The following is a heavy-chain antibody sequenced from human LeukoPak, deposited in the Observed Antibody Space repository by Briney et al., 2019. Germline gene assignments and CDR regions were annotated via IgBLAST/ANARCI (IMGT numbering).Heavy chain of an antibody. Sequence: SETLSLTRTVSGGSISSGDYYWGWIRQPPGKGLEWIGSIYYSGSTYYNPSLKSRVTISVDTSKNQYSLKLSSVTAADTAVYYCARPHYDSSGYYGYYYYYMDVWGKGTTVTVSS. J-gene: IGHJ6*03. D-gene: IGHD3-22*01. CDR2: IYYSGST. CDR3: ARPHYDSSGYYGYYYYYMDV. V-gene: IGHV4-39*01. CDR1: GGSISSGDYY.